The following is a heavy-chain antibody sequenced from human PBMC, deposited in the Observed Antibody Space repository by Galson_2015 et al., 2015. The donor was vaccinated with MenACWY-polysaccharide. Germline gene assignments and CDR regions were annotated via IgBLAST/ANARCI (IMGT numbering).Heavy chain of an antibody. CDR1: GFTFSTYS. Sequence: SLRLSCAASGFTFSTYSMTWVRQAPGKGLEWVSYINGGSSTIYCADSVKGRFTISRDNAKNSLYLQMNSLRDDDTAVYYCARDSGIAGADDYWGQGTLVTVSS. D-gene: IGHD6-13*01. V-gene: IGHV3-48*02. CDR2: INGGSSTI. CDR3: ARDSGIAGADDY. J-gene: IGHJ4*02.